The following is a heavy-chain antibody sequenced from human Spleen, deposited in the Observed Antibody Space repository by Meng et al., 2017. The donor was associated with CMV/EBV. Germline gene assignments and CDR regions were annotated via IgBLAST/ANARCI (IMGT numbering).Heavy chain of an antibody. CDR1: GYTFTSYG. V-gene: IGHV1-18*01. D-gene: IGHD3-3*01. CDR2: ISAYNGNT. Sequence: ASVKVSCKASGYTFTSYGIIWVRQAPGQGLEWMGWISAYNGNTNYAQKLQGRVTMTTDTSTSTAYMGLRSLRSDDTAVYYCARSEGRLIDFWSVHYGMDVWGQGTTVTVSS. J-gene: IGHJ6*02. CDR3: ARSEGRLIDFWSVHYGMDV.